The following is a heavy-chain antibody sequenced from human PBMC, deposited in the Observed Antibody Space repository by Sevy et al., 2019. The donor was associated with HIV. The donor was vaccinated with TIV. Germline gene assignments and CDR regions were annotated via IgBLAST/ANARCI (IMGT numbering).Heavy chain of an antibody. V-gene: IGHV3-30*04. J-gene: IGHJ4*02. CDR1: GFTFSIYV. CDR3: AKESPGYNYDSSGSLDY. D-gene: IGHD3-22*01. CDR2: MSYDGSNK. Sequence: GGSLRLSCAASGFTFSIYVMHWVRQAPGKGLEWVAVMSYDGSNKDYADSVRGRFTISRDNSKNTLYLQMNSLRAEDTAVYYCAKESPGYNYDSSGSLDYWGQGTLVTVSS.